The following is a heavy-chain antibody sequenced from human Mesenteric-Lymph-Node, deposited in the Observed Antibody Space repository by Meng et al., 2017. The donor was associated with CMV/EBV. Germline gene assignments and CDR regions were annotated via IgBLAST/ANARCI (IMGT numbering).Heavy chain of an antibody. J-gene: IGHJ6*02. CDR1: GGTFSSYT. Sequence: ASVKVSCKASGGTFSSYTISWVRQAPGQGLEWMGWISAYNGNTDYAQKFQGRVTMTTDTSTNTAHMELRSLRSDDTAVYYCARGLLLDVWGQGTTVTVSS. CDR2: ISAYNGNT. V-gene: IGHV1-18*01. CDR3: ARGLLLDV.